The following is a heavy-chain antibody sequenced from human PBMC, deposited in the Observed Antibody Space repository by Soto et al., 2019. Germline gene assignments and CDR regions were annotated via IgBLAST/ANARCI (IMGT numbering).Heavy chain of an antibody. D-gene: IGHD3-16*01. Sequence: QVRLQESGPGLMKPSQTLSLTCSVSGASITSGDFYWSWIRQPPGKGLEWIGFIHNGVRSNFNPSLKSRVSISADTSKNQFSLRLRSVTAADTAVYYCASGGGNFDVWGQGTQVTISS. CDR3: ASGGGNFDV. CDR1: GASITSGDFY. J-gene: IGHJ4*02. V-gene: IGHV4-30-4*01. CDR2: IHNGVRS.